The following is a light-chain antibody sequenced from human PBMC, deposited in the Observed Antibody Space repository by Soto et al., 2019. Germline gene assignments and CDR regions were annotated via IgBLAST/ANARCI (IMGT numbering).Light chain of an antibody. Sequence: QSALTQPASVSGSXXXSXXXSCTGTSSDVGGYNYVSWYQQHPGKAPKLMIYDVSNRPSGVSNRFSGSKSGNTASLTISGLQAEDEADYYCSSYTSSSTDVFGTGTKLTVL. CDR2: DVS. V-gene: IGLV2-14*01. J-gene: IGLJ1*01. CDR1: SSDVGGYNY. CDR3: SSYTSSSTDV.